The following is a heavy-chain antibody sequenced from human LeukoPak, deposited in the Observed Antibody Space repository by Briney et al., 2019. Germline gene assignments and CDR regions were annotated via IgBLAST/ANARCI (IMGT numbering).Heavy chain of an antibody. CDR2: INPNSGGT. CDR1: GYTFTGYY. J-gene: IGHJ4*02. D-gene: IGHD3-10*01. Sequence: ASVKVSCKASGYTFTGYYMHRVRQAPGQGLEWMGWINPNSGGTNYAQKFQGRVTMTRDTSISTAYMELSRLRSDDTAVYYCARVIGFGELSLGYWGQGTLVTVSS. CDR3: ARVIGFGELSLGY. V-gene: IGHV1-2*02.